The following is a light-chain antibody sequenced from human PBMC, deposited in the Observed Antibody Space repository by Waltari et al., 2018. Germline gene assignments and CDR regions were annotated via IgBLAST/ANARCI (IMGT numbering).Light chain of an antibody. CDR3: SSRNGRANEVV. J-gene: IGLJ3*02. Sequence: SSELTQDPAVSVALGQTIRFTCQGDSIRTSYASWYPLKPGRAPVLVIFGKGKRPSGIPDRISGYSSGTTSTLTITGAQAEDEADYYCSSRNGRANEVVFAGGTKVTVL. CDR1: SIRTSY. V-gene: IGLV3-19*01. CDR2: GKG.